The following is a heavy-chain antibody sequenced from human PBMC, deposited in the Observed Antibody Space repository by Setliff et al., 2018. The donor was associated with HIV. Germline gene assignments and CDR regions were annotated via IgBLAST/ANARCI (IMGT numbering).Heavy chain of an antibody. CDR3: ARDQGYSYGSGPFHS. Sequence: SETLSLTCTVSGGSISSGGYYWSWIRQHTGKGLEWIGYIYYSETTYYNPSLKSRVTISVDKSKNHFSLKLTSVTAADTAVYYCARDQGYSYGSGPFHSWGQGTMVTVSS. D-gene: IGHD5-18*01. CDR2: IYYSETT. V-gene: IGHV4-31*03. J-gene: IGHJ3*02. CDR1: GGSISSGGYY.